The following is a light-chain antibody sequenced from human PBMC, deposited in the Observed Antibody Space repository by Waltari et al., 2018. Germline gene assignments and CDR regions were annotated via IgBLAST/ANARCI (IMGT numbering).Light chain of an antibody. Sequence: QSVLTQPPSVSGAPGQRVSISCTGSKSNSGAGYEVNWYQQLPGTAPKLLIYGNSNRPSGVPDRFSGSKSGTSASLAITGLQAEDEADYYCQSYDSSLSGYVFGTGTKVTVL. CDR1: KSNSGAGYE. CDR2: GNS. CDR3: QSYDSSLSGYV. V-gene: IGLV1-40*01. J-gene: IGLJ1*01.